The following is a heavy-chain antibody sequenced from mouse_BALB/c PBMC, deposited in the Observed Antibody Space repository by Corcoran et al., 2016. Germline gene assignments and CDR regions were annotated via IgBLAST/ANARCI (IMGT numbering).Heavy chain of an antibody. D-gene: IGHD1-1*02. CDR2: IFPGSGNT. V-gene: IGHV1-66*01. J-gene: IGHJ4*01. Sequence: QVQLQQSGPELVKPGASVKISCKASGYSFTSYYIHWVKQRPGQGLEWIGWIFPGSGNTKYNEKFKGKATLTADTSSNTAYMQRSSLTSEDSAVYFCARYYGYAMDYWGQGTSVTVSS. CDR3: ARYYGYAMDY. CDR1: GYSFTSYY.